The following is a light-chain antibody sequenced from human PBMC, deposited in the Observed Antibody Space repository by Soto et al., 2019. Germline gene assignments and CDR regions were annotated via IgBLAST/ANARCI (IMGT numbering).Light chain of an antibody. Sequence: EIVLTQSPGTLSFSPGERATLSCRASQSVSSSYLSWYQQKPRQAPRLLIYAASNRATGVPDRFSGGGSGTDFSLTISGLEPEDFALYYCEQRSNLPPTFGQGTRLEIK. V-gene: IGKV3D-20*02. CDR2: AAS. J-gene: IGKJ5*01. CDR3: EQRSNLPPT. CDR1: QSVSSSY.